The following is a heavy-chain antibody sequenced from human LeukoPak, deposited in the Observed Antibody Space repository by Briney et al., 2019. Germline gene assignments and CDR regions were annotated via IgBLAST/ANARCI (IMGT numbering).Heavy chain of an antibody. CDR3: ATYRQVLLPFES. J-gene: IGHJ4*02. D-gene: IGHD2-8*02. CDR2: IFPSGGEI. Sequence: GGSLRLSCAASGFTFSSYWMIWVRQPAGKGLEWVSSIFPSGGEIHYADSVRGRFTISRDNSKSTLSLQMNSLRAEDTAIYYCATYRQVLLPFESWGQGTLVTVSS. CDR1: GFTFSSYW. V-gene: IGHV3-23*01.